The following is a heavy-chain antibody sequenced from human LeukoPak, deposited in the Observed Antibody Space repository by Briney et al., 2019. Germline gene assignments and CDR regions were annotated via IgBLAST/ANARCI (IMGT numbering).Heavy chain of an antibody. J-gene: IGHJ5*02. CDR2: IIPIFGIA. D-gene: IGHD2-15*01. Sequence: GASVKVSCKASGGTFSSYAISWVRQAPGQGLEWMGRIIPIFGIANYAQKFQGRVTITADKSTSTAYMELRSLRSDDTAVYYCARVRDCSGGSCTPHWFDPWGQGTLVTVSS. V-gene: IGHV1-69*04. CDR3: ARVRDCSGGSCTPHWFDP. CDR1: GGTFSSYA.